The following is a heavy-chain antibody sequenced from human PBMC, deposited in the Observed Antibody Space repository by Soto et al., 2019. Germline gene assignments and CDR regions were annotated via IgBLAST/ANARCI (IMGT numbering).Heavy chain of an antibody. D-gene: IGHD5-12*01. CDR3: TKARNGYKKTTIYYFDY. Sequence: EVHLLESGGGLVQPGGSLRLSCSASGFSFSNYAMIWVRQAPGKGLEWVSDISGSGDTTYYADSVKGRFTISRDNSKNTLYLQMNSLRAEDTAVYYCTKARNGYKKTTIYYFDYWGQGTLVTVSS. V-gene: IGHV3-23*01. CDR1: GFSFSNYA. CDR2: ISGSGDTT. J-gene: IGHJ4*02.